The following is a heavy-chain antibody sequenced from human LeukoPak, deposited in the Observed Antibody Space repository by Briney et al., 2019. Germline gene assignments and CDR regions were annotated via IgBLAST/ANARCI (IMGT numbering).Heavy chain of an antibody. CDR3: ARDLSLGRHDDGEPFDF. V-gene: IGHV1-18*01. J-gene: IGHJ4*02. CDR1: GYTFTNHG. D-gene: IGHD4-17*01. CDR2: ISGYNGNT. Sequence: ASVKVSCKTSGYTFTNHGISWVRQAPGQGLEWMGWISGYNGNTSYVQKFRGRITMTTDTSTSTAYLQLRSLRSDDTALYYCARDLSLGRHDDGEPFDFWGQGTLVTVSS.